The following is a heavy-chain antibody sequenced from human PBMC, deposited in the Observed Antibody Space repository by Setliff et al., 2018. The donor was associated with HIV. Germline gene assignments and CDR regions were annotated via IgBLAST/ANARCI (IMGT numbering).Heavy chain of an antibody. V-gene: IGHV3-74*01. Sequence: GVLRLSCAASGFTLSSYWMHWVRQAPGKGLVWVSRLNTDGSNTRYADSVKGRFTISRDNVKNTLYLQMNSLRAEDTAIYYCARKLRPGHGVDVWGQGTTVTVSS. CDR1: GFTLSSYW. CDR3: ARKLRPGHGVDV. J-gene: IGHJ6*02. D-gene: IGHD3-10*01. CDR2: LNTDGSNT.